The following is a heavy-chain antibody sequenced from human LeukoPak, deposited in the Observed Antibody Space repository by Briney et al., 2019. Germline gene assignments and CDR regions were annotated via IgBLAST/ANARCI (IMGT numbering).Heavy chain of an antibody. CDR1: GGSISTYY. D-gene: IGHD6-6*01. Sequence: NSSETLSLTCTVSGGSISTYYWSWIRQSPGKGLEWIGYIYYSGISNHNPSLNSRVTISVDTSRNQFSLKLSSVTAADTAVYYCARQADDSSSSLVYFDYWGQGTLVTVSS. J-gene: IGHJ4*02. V-gene: IGHV4-59*08. CDR3: ARQADDSSSSLVYFDY. CDR2: IYYSGIS.